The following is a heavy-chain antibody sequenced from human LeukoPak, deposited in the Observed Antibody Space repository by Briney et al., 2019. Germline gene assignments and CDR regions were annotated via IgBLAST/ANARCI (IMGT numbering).Heavy chain of an antibody. D-gene: IGHD5-12*01. CDR3: ARDLLDIVATIPPRGY. CDR2: INPNSGGT. V-gene: IGHV1-2*02. Sequence: ASVKVSCKASGYTFTGYHMHWVRQAPGQGLEWMGWINPNSGGTNYAQKFQGRVTMTRDTSISTAYMELSRLRSDDTAVYYCARDLLDIVATIPPRGYWGQGTLVTVSS. CDR1: GYTFTGYH. J-gene: IGHJ4*02.